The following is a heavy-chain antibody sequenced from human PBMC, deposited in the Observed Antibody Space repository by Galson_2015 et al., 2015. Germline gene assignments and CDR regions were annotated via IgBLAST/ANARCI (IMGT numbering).Heavy chain of an antibody. Sequence: SLRLSCAASGFTFGDYAMSWFRQAPGKGLEWVGFIRSKAYGGTTEYAASVKGRFTISRDDSKSIAYLQMNSLKTEDTAVYYCTRVRGYSYGPRGWYFDLWGRGTLVTVSS. V-gene: IGHV3-49*03. CDR1: GFTFGDYA. J-gene: IGHJ2*01. CDR3: TRVRGYSYGPRGWYFDL. CDR2: IRSKAYGGTT. D-gene: IGHD5-18*01.